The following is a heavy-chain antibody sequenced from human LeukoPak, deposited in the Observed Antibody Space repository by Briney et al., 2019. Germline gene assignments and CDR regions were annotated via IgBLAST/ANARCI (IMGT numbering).Heavy chain of an antibody. J-gene: IGHJ3*02. CDR1: GYSFTSYW. Sequence: GESLKISCKGSGYSFTSYWIGWVRQMPGKGLEWMGIIYPGDSDTRYSPSFQGQVTISADKSISTAYLRWSSLKASDTAMYYCASLGSGSYYPFDAFDIWGQGTMVTVSS. CDR2: IYPGDSDT. D-gene: IGHD3-10*01. CDR3: ASLGSGSYYPFDAFDI. V-gene: IGHV5-51*01.